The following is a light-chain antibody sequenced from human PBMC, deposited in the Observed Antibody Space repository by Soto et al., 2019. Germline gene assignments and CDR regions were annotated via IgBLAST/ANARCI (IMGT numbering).Light chain of an antibody. J-gene: IGKJ1*01. Sequence: DIQMTQSPSTLSASVGDRVTITCRASQSISSWLAWYQQKPGKAPKLLIYDASSLESGGPSRFSGSGSGTEFTLTISSLQPDDFAAYCCQQYKSSPGWTFGLGTKVEI. CDR1: QSISSW. V-gene: IGKV1-5*01. CDR3: QQYKSSPGWT. CDR2: DAS.